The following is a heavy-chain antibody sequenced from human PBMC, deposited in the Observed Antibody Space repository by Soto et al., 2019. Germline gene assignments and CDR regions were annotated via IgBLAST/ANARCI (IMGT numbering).Heavy chain of an antibody. CDR1: GGSVCDDSAA. J-gene: IGHJ4*02. V-gene: IGHV6-1*01. D-gene: IGHD2-8*02. CDR2: TYYRSVWNT. CDR3: ERDQSTGWFRCGFGS. Sequence: LQTLSLTCAISGGSVCDDSAAWTWIRQSPSRGLEWLGRTYYRSVWNTDYALSVKSRITINVDAARNQFSLRLSSVTPEDTAVYYCERDQSTGWFRCGFGSWGQGTPVTVSS.